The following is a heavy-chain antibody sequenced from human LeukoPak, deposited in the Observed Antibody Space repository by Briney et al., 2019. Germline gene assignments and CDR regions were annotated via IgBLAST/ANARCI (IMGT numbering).Heavy chain of an antibody. CDR1: VGTFSSYA. V-gene: IGHV1-69*01. Sequence: SVTVSLNCAVGTFSSYAYSWVRQRHAQGMGLVGGIIAIFGTANYAQKFQGRVTITADESTSTAYMELSSLRSEDTAVYYCARAIGSAAAWDYWGQGTLVTVSS. D-gene: IGHD6-13*01. J-gene: IGHJ4*02. CDR2: IIAIFGTA. CDR3: ARAIGSAAAWDY.